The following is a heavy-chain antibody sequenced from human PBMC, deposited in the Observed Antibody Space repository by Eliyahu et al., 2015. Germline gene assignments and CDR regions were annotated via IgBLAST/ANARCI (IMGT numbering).Heavy chain of an antibody. Sequence: GGIIPIFGTANYAQKFQGRVTITADESTSTAYMELSSLRSEDTAVYYCARGIYDSSGYWAFDYWGQGTLVTVSS. D-gene: IGHD3-22*01. V-gene: IGHV1-69*01. J-gene: IGHJ4*02. CDR3: ARGIYDSSGYWAFDY. CDR2: IIPIFGTA.